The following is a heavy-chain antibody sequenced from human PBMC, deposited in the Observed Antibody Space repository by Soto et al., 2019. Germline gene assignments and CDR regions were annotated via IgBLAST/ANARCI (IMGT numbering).Heavy chain of an antibody. D-gene: IGHD6-13*01. CDR3: ARTGPIPGHSSSWPSVSWFDP. V-gene: IGHV4-61*08. Sequence: KPSETLSLTCAVSGGSIDSGDYYWSWIRQPPGKGLEWIGYVYYSGTTNYNPFLKSRVTLSLDRSKNQFSLKMNSVTAADTAVYYCARTGPIPGHSSSWPSVSWFDPWGQGTLVTVS. CDR1: GGSIDSGDYY. CDR2: VYYSGTT. J-gene: IGHJ5*02.